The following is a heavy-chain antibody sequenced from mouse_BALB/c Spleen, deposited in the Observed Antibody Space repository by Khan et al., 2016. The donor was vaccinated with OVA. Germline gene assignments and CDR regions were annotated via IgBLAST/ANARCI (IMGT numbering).Heavy chain of an antibody. D-gene: IGHD2-10*02. V-gene: IGHV2-9*02. CDR3: ASEGHPSNYFDY. J-gene: IGHJ2*01. CDR2: IWSSGNT. CDR1: GFSLTSYG. Sequence: QVQLKQSGPGLVAPSQSLSITCTVSGFSLTSYGIQWLRQPPGKDLEWLGVIWSSGNTYYNSALMSRLSISKDNSKSQVLLKMNSLQTDDTAIYYCASEGHPSNYFDYWGQGTTLTVSS.